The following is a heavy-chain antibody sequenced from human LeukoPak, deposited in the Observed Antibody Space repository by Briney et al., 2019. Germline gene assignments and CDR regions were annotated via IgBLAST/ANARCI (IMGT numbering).Heavy chain of an antibody. Sequence: GGSLRLSCAASGFTFNRYRMHWVRQAPGKGLEWVAVTSYDGRYQFYADSVKGRFTVSRDNSKNTLFLQMNSLRAEDTAVYHCARMMTDFDGSGHDIQRGAFDIWGQGTMVTVS. J-gene: IGHJ3*02. CDR2: TSYDGRYQ. V-gene: IGHV3-30*04. CDR1: GFTFNRYR. CDR3: ARMMTDFDGSGHDIQRGAFDI. D-gene: IGHD3-22*01.